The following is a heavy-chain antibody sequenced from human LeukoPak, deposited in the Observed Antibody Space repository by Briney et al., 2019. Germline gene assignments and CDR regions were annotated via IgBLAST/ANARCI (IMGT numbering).Heavy chain of an antibody. CDR1: GFTFSSYA. Sequence: GGSLRLSCAASGFTFSSYAMDWVRQAPGKGLEGVAVISYNGNNKDYADSVKGRFTISRDNSKNTLYLQMNSLRAEDTAVYYCARDPYPLTAAMDYFEYWGQGTLVTVSS. V-gene: IGHV3-30-3*01. CDR2: ISYNGNNK. D-gene: IGHD2-2*01. CDR3: ARDPYPLTAAMDYFEY. J-gene: IGHJ4*02.